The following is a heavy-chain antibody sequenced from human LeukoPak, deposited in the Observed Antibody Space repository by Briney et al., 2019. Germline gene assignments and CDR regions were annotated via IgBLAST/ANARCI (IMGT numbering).Heavy chain of an antibody. CDR2: INAGNGNT. Sequence: WASVKVSCKASGYTFTSYAMHWVRQAPGQRLEWMGWINAGNGNTKYSQKFQGGVTITRDTSASTAYMELSSLRSEDTAVYYCARDRGYCSGGSCYHNLFDPWGQGTLVTVSS. D-gene: IGHD2-15*01. CDR3: ARDRGYCSGGSCYHNLFDP. J-gene: IGHJ5*02. CDR1: GYTFTSYA. V-gene: IGHV1-3*01.